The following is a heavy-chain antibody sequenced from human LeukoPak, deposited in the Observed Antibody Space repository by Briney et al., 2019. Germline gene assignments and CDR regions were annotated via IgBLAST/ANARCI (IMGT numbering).Heavy chain of an antibody. D-gene: IGHD3-10*01. Sequence: SETLSLTCTVSGGSISSTSYHWAWIRQPPGKGLEWIATVYYTGSAYYNPSLNSRVTISVDTSKSQFSLKLSSVTTADTALYYCARYASGSYYWFDPWGQGTLVTVSS. CDR2: VYYTGSA. CDR3: ARYASGSYYWFDP. CDR1: GGSISSTSYH. V-gene: IGHV4-39*01. J-gene: IGHJ5*02.